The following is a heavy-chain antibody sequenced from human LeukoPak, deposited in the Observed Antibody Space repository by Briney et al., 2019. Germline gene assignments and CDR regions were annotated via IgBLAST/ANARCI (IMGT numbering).Heavy chain of an antibody. V-gene: IGHV3-66*04. J-gene: IGHJ6*02. CDR3: ARPTYYFDSSGYYGTSYGMDV. Sequence: AGGSLRLSCAASGFTVSSNYMSWVRQAPGKGLEWVSVIYSGGSTYYADSVKGRFTISRDNSKNTLYLQMNSLRAEDTAVYYCARPTYYFDSSGYYGTSYGMDVWGQGTTVIVSS. CDR2: IYSGGST. D-gene: IGHD3-22*01. CDR1: GFTVSSNY.